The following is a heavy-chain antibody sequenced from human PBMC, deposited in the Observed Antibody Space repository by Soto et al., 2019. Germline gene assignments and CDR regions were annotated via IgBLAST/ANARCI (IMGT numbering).Heavy chain of an antibody. CDR2: MNPKSGNT. V-gene: IGHV1-8*01. J-gene: IGHJ4*02. CDR1: GYTFTDSD. Sequence: QVQLVQSGAEVKKPGASVKVSCKASGYTFTDSDINWVRQATGHGLEWMGWMNPKSGNTGYAQKFQGRLTMTRDISTITAYMELSSLTSEDTAVYYCAGAATFGPFDYWGQGTLVTVSS. CDR3: AGAATFGPFDY. D-gene: IGHD3-16*01.